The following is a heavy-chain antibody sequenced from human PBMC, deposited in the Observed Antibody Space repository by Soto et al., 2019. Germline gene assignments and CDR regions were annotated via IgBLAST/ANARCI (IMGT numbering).Heavy chain of an antibody. V-gene: IGHV4-31*03. D-gene: IGHD6-6*01. CDR2: IYYSGST. CDR1: GGSISSGGYY. CDR3: ATRWREYSSSSYAFDV. Sequence: QVQLQESGPGLVKPSQTLSLTCTVSGGSISSGGYYWSWIRQHPGKGLEWIGYIYYSGSTYYNPSLKSRVTISVDTSKNQFSLKLSSVTAADTAVYYCATRWREYSSSSYAFDVWGQGTMVTVSS. J-gene: IGHJ3*01.